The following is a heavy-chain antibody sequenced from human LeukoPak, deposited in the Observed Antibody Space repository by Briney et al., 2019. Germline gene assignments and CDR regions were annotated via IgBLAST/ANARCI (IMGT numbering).Heavy chain of an antibody. CDR3: ARDGPAAGHAFDY. CDR2: MWDDGT. V-gene: IGHV3-33*01. Sequence: GGSLGLSCTAFGFNFGIYGMHWVGQAPGRGLEWVAVMWDDGTIESVKGRFTISRDNGKRTLYLQMNSLRVEDTAVYYCARDGPAAGHAFDYWGQGTLVTVSS. CDR1: GFNFGIYG. J-gene: IGHJ4*02.